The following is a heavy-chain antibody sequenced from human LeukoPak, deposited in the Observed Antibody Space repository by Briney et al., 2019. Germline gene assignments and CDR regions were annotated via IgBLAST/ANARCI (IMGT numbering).Heavy chain of an antibody. V-gene: IGHV3-66*01. Sequence: GGSLRLSCAASGFTFSSYEMNWVRQAPGKGLEWVSVIYSGGSTFYADSVKGRFTISRDNSKNTLYLQMNSLRAEDTAVYYCARDPYSGGYGDYYYYYMDLWGQGATVTISS. CDR2: IYSGGST. CDR3: ARDPYSGGYGDYYYYYMDL. CDR1: GFTFSSYE. D-gene: IGHD1-26*01. J-gene: IGHJ6*03.